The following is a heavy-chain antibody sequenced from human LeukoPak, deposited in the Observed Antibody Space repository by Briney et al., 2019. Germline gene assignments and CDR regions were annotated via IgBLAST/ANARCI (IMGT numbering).Heavy chain of an antibody. Sequence: SETLSLTCTVSGGSISGNYWSWIRQPPGQGLEWIAYIHSSGYTNYNPTLKSRVTISVDTSNNQFSLKVTSVTAADTAMYYCTKRQGPTSGSYDYFDPWGQGALVTVSS. J-gene: IGHJ5*02. CDR1: GGSISGNY. CDR2: IHSSGYT. D-gene: IGHD1-26*01. CDR3: TKRQGPTSGSYDYFDP. V-gene: IGHV4-4*09.